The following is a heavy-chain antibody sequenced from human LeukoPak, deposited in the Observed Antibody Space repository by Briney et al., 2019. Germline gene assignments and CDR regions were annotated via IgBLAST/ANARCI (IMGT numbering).Heavy chain of an antibody. Sequence: SETQSLACIVSGGSVTSPDSYWSWIRQPPGKGLEWIGNVYYIWTTSYNSSLKSRVTISVDTSKYQFSLEVTSVTAADTAVYYCSKNTSSSPWFDPWGQGTLVTVSS. D-gene: IGHD6-6*01. CDR3: SKNTSSSPWFDP. CDR2: VYYIWTT. CDR1: GGSVTSPDSY. V-gene: IGHV4-61*08. J-gene: IGHJ5*02.